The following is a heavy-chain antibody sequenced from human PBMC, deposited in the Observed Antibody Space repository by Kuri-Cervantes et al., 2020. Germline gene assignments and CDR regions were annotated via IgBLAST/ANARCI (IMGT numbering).Heavy chain of an antibody. CDR1: GYTFTYRY. J-gene: IGHJ4*02. D-gene: IGHD2-21*02. CDR3: ARGQYCDGDCYRFDY. Sequence: ASVKVSCKASGYTFTYRYLHWARQAPGQGLEWMGWISAYNGDTNYAQKLQGRVTMTTDTSTSTAYMELRSLRSDDTAVYYCARGQYCDGDCYRFDYWGQGTLVTVSS. CDR2: ISAYNGDT. V-gene: IGHV1-18*04.